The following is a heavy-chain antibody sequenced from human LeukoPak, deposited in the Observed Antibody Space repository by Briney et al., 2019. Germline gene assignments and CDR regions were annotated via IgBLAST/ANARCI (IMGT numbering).Heavy chain of an antibody. J-gene: IGHJ4*02. CDR3: ARGTPPSGSYPY. Sequence: SETLSLACAVYGGSFSGYYWSWLRQPPGKGLEWIGEINHSGSTNYNPSLKSRVTISVDTSKNQFSLRLSSVTAADTAVYYCARGTPPSGSYPYWGRGTLVTVSS. CDR2: INHSGST. CDR1: GGSFSGYY. V-gene: IGHV4-34*01. D-gene: IGHD1-26*01.